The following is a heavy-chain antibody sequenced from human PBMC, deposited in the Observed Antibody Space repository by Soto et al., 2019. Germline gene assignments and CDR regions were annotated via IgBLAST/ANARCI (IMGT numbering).Heavy chain of an antibody. V-gene: IGHV6-1*01. J-gene: IGHJ5*02. D-gene: IGHD6-19*01. CDR2: TYYRSKWYN. CDR1: GDSVSSNSAA. Sequence: PSQTLSLTCAISGDSVSSNSAAWNWIRPSPSRGLEWLGRTYYRSKWYNDYAVSVKSRITINPDTSKNQFSLQLNSVTPEDTAVYYCARVAVAVARNWFDPWGQGTLVTVSS. CDR3: ARVAVAVARNWFDP.